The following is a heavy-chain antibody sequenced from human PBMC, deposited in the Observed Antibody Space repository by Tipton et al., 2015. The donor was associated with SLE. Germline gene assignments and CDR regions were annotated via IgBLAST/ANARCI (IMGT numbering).Heavy chain of an antibody. Sequence: QSGAEVKKPGSSVKVSCKASGGTFSSYAISWVRQAPGQGLEWMGGIIPFFGTANYAQKFQGRVTITADESTSTAYMELSSLRSEDTAIYYCARDVYEGGMDYYYYGMDVWGQGTTVTVSS. D-gene: IGHD2-8*01. CDR3: ARDVYEGGMDYYYYGMDV. V-gene: IGHV1-69*01. J-gene: IGHJ6*02. CDR1: GGTFSSYA. CDR2: IIPFFGTA.